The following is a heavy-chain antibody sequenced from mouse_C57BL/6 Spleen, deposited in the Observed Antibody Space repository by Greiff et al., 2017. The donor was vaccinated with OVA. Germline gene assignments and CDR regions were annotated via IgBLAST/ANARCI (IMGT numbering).Heavy chain of an antibody. CDR2: IDPSDSET. CDR3: ARWSLFHYFDY. J-gene: IGHJ2*01. V-gene: IGHV1-52*01. D-gene: IGHD1-1*01. Sequence: QVQPQQSGAELVRPGSSVKLSCKASGYTFTSYWMHWVKQRPIQGLEWIGNIDPSDSETHYNQKFKDKATLTVDKSSSTAYMQLSSLTSEDSAVYYCARWSLFHYFDYWGQGTTLTVSS. CDR1: GYTFTSYW.